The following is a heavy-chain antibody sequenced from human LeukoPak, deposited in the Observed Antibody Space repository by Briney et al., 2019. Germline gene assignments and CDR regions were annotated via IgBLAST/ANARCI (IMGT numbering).Heavy chain of an antibody. Sequence: ASVKVSCKASGYTFTGYYMHWVRQAPGQGLEWMGWINPNSGGTNYAQKLQGRVTMTTDTSISTAYMERSRLRSDDTAVYYCARESIGQQLDKYYYYAMDVWGQGSTVTVPS. CDR3: ARESIGQQLDKYYYYAMDV. CDR1: GYTFTGYY. D-gene: IGHD6-13*01. J-gene: IGHJ6*02. CDR2: INPNSGGT. V-gene: IGHV1-2*02.